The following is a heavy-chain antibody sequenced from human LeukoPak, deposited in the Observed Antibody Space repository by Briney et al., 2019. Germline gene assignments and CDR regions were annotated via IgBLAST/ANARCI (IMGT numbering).Heavy chain of an antibody. CDR1: GFTFSSYA. Sequence: GRSLRLSCAASGFTFSSYAMHWVRQAPGKGLEWVAVISYDGSNKYYADSVKGRFTISRDNSKNTLYLQMNSLRAEDTAVYYCARISARGYSYGALNYWGQGTLVTVSS. D-gene: IGHD5-18*01. J-gene: IGHJ4*02. V-gene: IGHV3-30-3*01. CDR3: ARISARGYSYGALNY. CDR2: ISYDGSNK.